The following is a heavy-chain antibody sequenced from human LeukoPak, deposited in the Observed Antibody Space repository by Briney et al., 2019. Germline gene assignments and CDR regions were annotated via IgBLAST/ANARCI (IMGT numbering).Heavy chain of an antibody. V-gene: IGHV4-34*01. CDR1: GGSFNGYY. D-gene: IGHD3-10*01. CDR2: IYYSGST. J-gene: IGHJ4*02. Sequence: SETLSLTCAVYGGSFNGYYWSWIRQPPGKGLEWLGSIYYSGSTYYNPSLKSRVTISVDTSKNQFSLKLSSVTAADTAVYYCARLERSGSPQFDYWGQGTLVTVSS. CDR3: ARLERSGSPQFDY.